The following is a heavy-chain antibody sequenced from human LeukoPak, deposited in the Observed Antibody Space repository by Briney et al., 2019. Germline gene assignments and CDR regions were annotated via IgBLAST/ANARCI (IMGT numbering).Heavy chain of an antibody. CDR1: GFTFSSYS. V-gene: IGHV3-48*01. Sequence: GGSLRLSCEASGFTFSSYSMNWVRQAPGKGLEWISYISTSTTTIYYANSVKGRFTISSDNAKKSLYLQMNSLRVEDTGVYYCASWGEGALDNWGQGTLVPVSS. D-gene: IGHD1-26*01. CDR2: ISTSTTTI. CDR3: ASWGEGALDN. J-gene: IGHJ4*02.